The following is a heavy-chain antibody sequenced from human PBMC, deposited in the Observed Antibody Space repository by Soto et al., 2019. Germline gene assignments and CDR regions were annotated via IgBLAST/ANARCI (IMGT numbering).Heavy chain of an antibody. Sequence: EVQLLESGGGLVQPGGSLRLSCAASGFTFSSYAMSWVRQAPGKGLECISVIGGSGGSTYYADSVKGRFTISRDNSKNTLYLQMNSLRAEDSATYYCAKDLVLYSSSSPHYFDYWGQGSLVTVSS. V-gene: IGHV3-23*01. CDR3: AKDLVLYSSSSPHYFDY. CDR2: IGGSGGST. J-gene: IGHJ4*02. CDR1: GFTFSSYA. D-gene: IGHD6-6*01.